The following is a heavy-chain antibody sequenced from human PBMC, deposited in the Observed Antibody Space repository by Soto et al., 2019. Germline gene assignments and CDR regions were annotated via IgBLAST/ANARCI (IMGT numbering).Heavy chain of an antibody. D-gene: IGHD2-21*02. Sequence: GGALRLYCSVSAFTFSDACMNWVRQAPVHGLEWVGRVKSKPDGGTTDYAAPVKGRFTISRDDSKNTLYLQMNSLKTEDTAVYYCSTGNYYCGGDCYNYWGRGTLVTVSS. CDR2: VKSKPDGGTT. CDR1: AFTFSDAC. CDR3: STGNYYCGGDCYNY. V-gene: IGHV3-15*01. J-gene: IGHJ4*02.